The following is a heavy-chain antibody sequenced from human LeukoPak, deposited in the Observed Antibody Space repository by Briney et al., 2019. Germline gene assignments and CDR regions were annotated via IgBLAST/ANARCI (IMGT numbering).Heavy chain of an antibody. CDR2: FDPEDGET. V-gene: IGHV1-24*01. CDR3: VTESGTADY. J-gene: IGHJ4*02. CDR1: GYTLTELS. Sequence: ASVTVSFKVSGYTLTELSMHWVRQAPGKGREWMGGFDPEDGETIYAQKFQGRVTMTEDTSTDTAYMELSSLRSEDTAVYYCVTESGTADYWGQGTLVTVSS. D-gene: IGHD1-7*01.